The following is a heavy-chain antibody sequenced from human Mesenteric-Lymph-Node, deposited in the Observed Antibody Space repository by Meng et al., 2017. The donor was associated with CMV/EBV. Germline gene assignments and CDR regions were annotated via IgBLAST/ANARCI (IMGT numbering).Heavy chain of an antibody. Sequence: SETLSLTCTVSGGSISSGDYFWSWIRQPPGKGLEWIGYIYYSGNAYYNPSLKSRVTISVDTSKNQFYLKLNSVTDADTAVYYCGRAPGTGSLIDSWGQGTLVTVSS. D-gene: IGHD1-1*01. V-gene: IGHV4-30-4*08. CDR2: IYYSGNA. CDR3: GRAPGTGSLIDS. J-gene: IGHJ4*02. CDR1: GGSISSGDYF.